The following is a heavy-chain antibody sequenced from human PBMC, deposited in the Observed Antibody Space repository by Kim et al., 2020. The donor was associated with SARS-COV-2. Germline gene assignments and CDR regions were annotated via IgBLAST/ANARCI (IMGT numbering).Heavy chain of an antibody. CDR1: GFNLSGSA. CDR2: VRSKANNYAT. Sequence: GGSLRLSCSASGFNLSGSAIHWVRQASGKGLEWVGRVRSKANNYATDYAASVKGRFTISRDDSKNTAYLQMNSLKTDDTAMYYCYRVCPPDYWGQGNLVT. CDR3: YRVCPPDY. J-gene: IGHJ4*02. V-gene: IGHV3-73*01.